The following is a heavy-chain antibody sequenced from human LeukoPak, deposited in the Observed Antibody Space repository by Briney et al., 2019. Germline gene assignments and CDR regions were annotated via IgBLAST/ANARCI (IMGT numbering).Heavy chain of an antibody. V-gene: IGHV3-23*01. CDR1: GFTFSSYA. J-gene: IGHJ5*02. CDR3: AKDYTGGSSWYEPSLRVGWFDP. Sequence: SGGSLRLSCAASGFTFSSYAMSWVRQAPGKGLEWVSAISGSGGSTYYADSVKGRFTISRDNSKNTLYLQMNSLRAEDTAVYYCAKDYTGGSSWYEPSLRVGWFDPWGQGTLVTVSS. D-gene: IGHD6-13*01. CDR2: ISGSGGST.